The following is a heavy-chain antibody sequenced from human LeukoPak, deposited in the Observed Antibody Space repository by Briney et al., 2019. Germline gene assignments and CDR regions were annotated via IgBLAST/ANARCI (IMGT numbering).Heavy chain of an antibody. CDR2: INPSGGST. Sequence: ASVKVSCKASGYTFTSYYMHWVRQAPGQGLEWVGIINPSGGSTSYAQKFQDRVTMTTDTFTSTVYMELSSLRSEDTAVYYCARATVVMYYFNYWGQGTLVTVSS. V-gene: IGHV1-46*01. D-gene: IGHD4-23*01. CDR3: ARATVVMYYFNY. J-gene: IGHJ4*02. CDR1: GYTFTSYY.